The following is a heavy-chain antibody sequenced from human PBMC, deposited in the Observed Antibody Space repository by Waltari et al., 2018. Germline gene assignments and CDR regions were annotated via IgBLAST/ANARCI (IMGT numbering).Heavy chain of an antibody. Sequence: VQLVQSGAEVKKPGASLRISCRASGYGFDSYWIARVRQRPGKGLGWMGNIYPGDSDTRYNPSFQGQVTISADKSVTTVYLQWSSLKTSDSGIYYCARRFMTGEGLTLNWLDPWGQGTLVTVSS. J-gene: IGHJ5*02. CDR1: GYGFDSYW. CDR3: ARRFMTGEGLTLNWLDP. V-gene: IGHV5-51*01. D-gene: IGHD3-16*01. CDR2: IYPGDSDT.